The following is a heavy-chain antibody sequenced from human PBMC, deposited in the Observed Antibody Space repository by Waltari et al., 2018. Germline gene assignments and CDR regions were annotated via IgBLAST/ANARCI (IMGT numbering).Heavy chain of an antibody. Sequence: EVQLVESGGGLVQPGGYLRLSCAASGFTFSSSWMHCVPQAPGTGLVWMSRISRGGSRRRCADSGNGRYTISRDKAQNRLYVQMNRLRAEDTAVYYCARDEGELDGFDIWGQGTMVTVSS. CDR3: ARDEGELDGFDI. V-gene: IGHV3-74*01. CDR1: GFTFSSSW. D-gene: IGHD1-26*01. J-gene: IGHJ3*02. CDR2: ISRGGSRR.